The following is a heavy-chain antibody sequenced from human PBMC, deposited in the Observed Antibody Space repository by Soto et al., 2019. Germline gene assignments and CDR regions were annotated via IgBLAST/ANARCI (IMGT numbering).Heavy chain of an antibody. CDR3: ARLGVDTAMVPDDY. D-gene: IGHD5-18*01. Sequence: SVKVSCKASGGTFSSYAISWVRQAPGQGLEWMGGIIPIFGTTNYAQKFQGRVTITADESTSTAYMELSSLRSEDTAVYYCARLGVDTAMVPDDYWGQGTLVTVSS. V-gene: IGHV1-69*13. J-gene: IGHJ4*02. CDR1: GGTFSSYA. CDR2: IIPIFGTT.